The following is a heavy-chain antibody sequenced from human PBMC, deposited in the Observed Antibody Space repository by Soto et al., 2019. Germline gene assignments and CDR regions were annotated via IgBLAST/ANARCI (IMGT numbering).Heavy chain of an antibody. Sequence: EVQLVESGGGLVQPGGSLRLSCVASGFSVTDIYMNWVRQAPGKGLEWVSVIYNEFTDYADCVRGRFSISTDSSKNALYLQMNSLRAEDSAVYYCVREPRYCSGGSCSIMGDAFDIWGQGTKVTVSS. CDR1: GFSVTDIY. CDR3: VREPRYCSGGSCSIMGDAFDI. D-gene: IGHD2-15*01. V-gene: IGHV3-66*01. J-gene: IGHJ3*02. CDR2: IYNEFT.